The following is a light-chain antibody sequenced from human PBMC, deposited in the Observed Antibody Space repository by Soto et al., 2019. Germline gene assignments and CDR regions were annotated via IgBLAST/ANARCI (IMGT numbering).Light chain of an antibody. J-gene: IGLJ1*01. Sequence: YDLTQPTSVSVAPGQTARITCGGDKLGSKIVHWYKQRPGQAPVAVVFDATDRPSGIPDRFSASRSGDTATLTISRGDAGDEADYFCQVWASTAEFFVFGSGTKVTV. CDR1: KLGSKI. CDR2: DAT. V-gene: IGLV3-21*02. CDR3: QVWASTAEFFV.